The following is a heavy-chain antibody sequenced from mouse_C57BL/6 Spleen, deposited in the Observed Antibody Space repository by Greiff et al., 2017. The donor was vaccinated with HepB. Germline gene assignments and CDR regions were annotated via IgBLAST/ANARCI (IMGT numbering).Heavy chain of an antibody. CDR3: ARSRGDFDY. V-gene: IGHV1-69*01. Sequence: VQLQQPGAELVKPGASVKLSCKASGYTFTSYWMHWVKQRPGQGLEWIGEIDPSDSYTNYNQKFKGKSTLTVDKSSSTAYMQLSSLTSEDSAVYYCARSRGDFDYWGQGTTLTVSS. CDR1: GYTFTSYW. CDR2: IDPSDSYT. J-gene: IGHJ2*01.